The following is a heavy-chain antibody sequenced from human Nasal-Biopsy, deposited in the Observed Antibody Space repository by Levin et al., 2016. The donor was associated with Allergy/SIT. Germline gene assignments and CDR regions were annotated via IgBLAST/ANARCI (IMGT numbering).Heavy chain of an antibody. Sequence: GSLRLSCTVSGGSISSYYWGWIRQPPGKGLEWIGSIYYSGTTYYNPSLKSRVTISVDTSKNQFSLKLSSVAAADTAVYYCTRHGGSTEGALGYWGQGTLVTVSS. CDR2: IYYSGTT. CDR1: GGSISSYY. V-gene: IGHV4-39*01. D-gene: IGHD1-26*01. J-gene: IGHJ4*02. CDR3: TRHGGSTEGALGY.